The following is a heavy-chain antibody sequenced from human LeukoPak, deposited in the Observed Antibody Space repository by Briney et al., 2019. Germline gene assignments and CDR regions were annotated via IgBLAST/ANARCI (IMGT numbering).Heavy chain of an antibody. CDR2: ISSSSNTI. Sequence: GGSLRLSCAASGFTFSSYSINWVRQAPGKGLEWVSYISSSSNTIYYADSVKGRFTISRNNAKNSLYLQMNDLRAEDTAVYYCARGILYSYDYWGQGTLVTVSS. V-gene: IGHV3-48*01. J-gene: IGHJ4*02. CDR1: GFTFSSYS. CDR3: ARGILYSYDY. D-gene: IGHD2-15*01.